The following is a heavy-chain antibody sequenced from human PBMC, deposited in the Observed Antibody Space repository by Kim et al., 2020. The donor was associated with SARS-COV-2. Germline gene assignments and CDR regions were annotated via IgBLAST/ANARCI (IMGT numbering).Heavy chain of an antibody. CDR3: ATLSKYYYDSSGLIDY. Sequence: GGSLRLSCAASGFTFSSYSMNWVRQAPGKGLEWVSSISSSSSYIYYADSVKGRFTNSRDNAKNSLYLQMNSLRAEDTAVYYCATLSKYYYDSSGLIDYWGQGTLVTVSS. J-gene: IGHJ4*02. V-gene: IGHV3-21*01. CDR1: GFTFSSYS. D-gene: IGHD3-22*01. CDR2: ISSSSSYI.